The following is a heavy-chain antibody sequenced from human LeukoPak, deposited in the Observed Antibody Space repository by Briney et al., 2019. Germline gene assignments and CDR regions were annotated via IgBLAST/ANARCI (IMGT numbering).Heavy chain of an antibody. J-gene: IGHJ4*02. Sequence: GGPLRLSCTASGVTINNFVMGWVRQTPGKGLRWVSTITESGGGTYFADSVKGRFSISRDNSKNALYLQMNSLRVDDTAIYYCTTGPGYFRNWGQGTLVTVSS. CDR3: TTGPGYFRN. CDR2: ITESGGGT. V-gene: IGHV3-23*01. CDR1: GVTINNFV. D-gene: IGHD2/OR15-2a*01.